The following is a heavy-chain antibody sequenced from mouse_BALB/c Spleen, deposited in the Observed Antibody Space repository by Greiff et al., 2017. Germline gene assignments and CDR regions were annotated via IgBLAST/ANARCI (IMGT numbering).Heavy chain of an antibody. CDR3: ARSSTTVVAVYYAIDY. Sequence: QVQLKQSGAELVRPGSSVKISCKASGYAFSSYWMNWVKQRPGQGLEWIGQIYPGDGDTNYNGKFKGKATLTADKSSSTAYMQLSSLTSEDSAVFLCARSSTTVVAVYYAIDYWGQGTSVTVSS. V-gene: IGHV1-80*01. CDR1: GYAFSSYW. CDR2: IYPGDGDT. D-gene: IGHD1-1*01. J-gene: IGHJ4*01.